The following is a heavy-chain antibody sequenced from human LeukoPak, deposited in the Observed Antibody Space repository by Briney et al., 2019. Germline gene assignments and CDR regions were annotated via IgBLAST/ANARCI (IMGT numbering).Heavy chain of an antibody. Sequence: ASVMVSCKASGYTFTNYAMNWVLQAPGQGLEWMGWINTNTGNPTYAQDFTGRFVFSLDTSVSTAYLQISSLKAEDTAVYYCARDATPRIVVVVAATRVDNWFDPWGQGTLVTVSS. D-gene: IGHD2-15*01. CDR3: ARDATPRIVVVVAATRVDNWFDP. V-gene: IGHV7-4-1*02. CDR1: GYTFTNYA. CDR2: INTNTGNP. J-gene: IGHJ5*02.